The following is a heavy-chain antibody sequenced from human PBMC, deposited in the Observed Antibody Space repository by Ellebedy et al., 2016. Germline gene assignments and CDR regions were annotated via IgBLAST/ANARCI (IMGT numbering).Heavy chain of an antibody. CDR1: GGSISSYY. CDR3: ARALELPQDI. V-gene: IGHV4-4*07. Sequence: GSLRLSXTVSGGSISSYYWSWIRQPAGKGLEWIGRIYTSGYTNYNPSLKSRVTMSVDTSKNQFSLKLSSVTAADTAVYYCARALELPQDIWGQGTLVTVSS. CDR2: IYTSGYT. J-gene: IGHJ3*02. D-gene: IGHD1-1*01.